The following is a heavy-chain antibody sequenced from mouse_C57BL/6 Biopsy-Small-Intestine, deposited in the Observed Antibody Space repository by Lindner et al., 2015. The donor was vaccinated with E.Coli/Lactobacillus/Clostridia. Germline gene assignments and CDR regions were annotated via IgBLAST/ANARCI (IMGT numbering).Heavy chain of an antibody. CDR2: ISDGGSYT. CDR3: ARDGYYAMDY. CDR1: GFTFSSYA. Sequence: VQLQESGGGLVKPGGSLELSCAASGFTFSSYAMSWVRQTPEKRLEWVATISDGGSYTYYPDNVKGRFTISRDNAKNNLYLQMSHLKSEDTAMCYCARDGYYAMDYWGQGTSVTVSS. V-gene: IGHV5-4*01. J-gene: IGHJ4*01.